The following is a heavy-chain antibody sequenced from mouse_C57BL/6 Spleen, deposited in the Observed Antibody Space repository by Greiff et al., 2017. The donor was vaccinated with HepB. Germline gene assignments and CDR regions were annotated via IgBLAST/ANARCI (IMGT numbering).Heavy chain of an antibody. J-gene: IGHJ4*01. CDR2: IDPSDSYT. CDR1: GYTFTSYW. D-gene: IGHD1-1*01. Sequence: QVQLQQPGAELVMPGASVQLSCKASGYTFTSYWMHWVKQRPGQGLEWIGAIDPSDSYTNYNQKFKGKSTLTVDKSSSTAYMQLSSLTSEDSAVYYGARGGTTGAMDYWGQGTSVTVSS. V-gene: IGHV1-69*01. CDR3: ARGGTTGAMDY.